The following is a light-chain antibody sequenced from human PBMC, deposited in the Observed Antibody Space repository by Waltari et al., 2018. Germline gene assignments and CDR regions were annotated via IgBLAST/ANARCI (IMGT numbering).Light chain of an antibody. CDR3: QQYNNWPLT. CDR1: QSISSH. Sequence: ETVMTQSPATLSAFPGERVTLSCGASQSISSHLAWYQQKPGQPPRLVIYSASSSATGVPVRFSGSGSGTDFTLTISSLQSEDFAVYYCQQYNNWPLTFGGGTKVEL. J-gene: IGKJ4*01. V-gene: IGKV3-15*01. CDR2: SAS.